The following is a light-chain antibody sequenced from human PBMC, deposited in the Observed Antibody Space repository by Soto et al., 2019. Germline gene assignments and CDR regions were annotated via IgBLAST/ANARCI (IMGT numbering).Light chain of an antibody. CDR3: QQRRNWPPEFA. Sequence: VLTQSPATLSVSPGERATLSCRASQSVGGYFAWYQQKPGQPPSLLIYDASSRATGIPARFSGSGSGTDFTLTITSLEPEDFAFYFCQQRRNWPPEFAFGPGTRVD. J-gene: IGKJ3*01. CDR1: QSVGGY. CDR2: DAS. V-gene: IGKV3-11*01.